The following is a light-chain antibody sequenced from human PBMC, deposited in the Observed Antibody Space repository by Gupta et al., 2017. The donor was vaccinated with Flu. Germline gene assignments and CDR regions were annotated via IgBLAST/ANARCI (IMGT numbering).Light chain of an antibody. J-gene: IGKJ2*01. CDR2: DAS. CDR3: QQRSNWPRNT. Sequence: ATLSLSPGERATLSCRATQSISSYLAWYQQKPGQAPRLLIYDASNRATGIPDRFSGGGSGTDFTLTISSLEPEDFAVYYCQQRSNWPRNTFGQGTKLEIK. V-gene: IGKV3-11*01. CDR1: QSISSY.